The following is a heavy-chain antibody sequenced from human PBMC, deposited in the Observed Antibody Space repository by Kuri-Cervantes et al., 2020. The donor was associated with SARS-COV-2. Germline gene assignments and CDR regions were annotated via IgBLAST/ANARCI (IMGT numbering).Heavy chain of an antibody. CDR3: ARESSDYATDY. J-gene: IGHJ4*02. Sequence: LSLTCAASGFTFSDYDVNWVRQAPGKGLEWVSEIIHSGDVTNYADSVKGRFTISRDNSKNTLFLRMNSLRPEDTAVYFCARESSDYATDYWGQGTLVTVSS. V-gene: IGHV3-23*01. CDR2: IIHSGDVT. CDR1: GFTFSDYD. D-gene: IGHD4-17*01.